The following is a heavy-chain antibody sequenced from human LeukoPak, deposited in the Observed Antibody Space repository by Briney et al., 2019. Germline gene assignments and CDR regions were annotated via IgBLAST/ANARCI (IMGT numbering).Heavy chain of an antibody. CDR1: GGSISSSSYY. V-gene: IGHV4-39*01. CDR2: IYYSGST. CDR3: ARAPTVAYFDY. J-gene: IGHJ4*02. Sequence: SETLSLTCTVSGGSISSSSYYWGWIRQPPGKGLEWIGSIYYSGSTYYNPSLKSRVTISVDTSKNQFSLKLSSVTAADTAVYYCARAPTVAYFDYWGQGTLVTVSS. D-gene: IGHD4-23*01.